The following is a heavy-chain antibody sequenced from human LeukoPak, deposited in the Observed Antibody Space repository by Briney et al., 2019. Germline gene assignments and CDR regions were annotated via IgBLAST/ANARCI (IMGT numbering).Heavy chain of an antibody. D-gene: IGHD4-17*01. CDR1: GYSFSTYW. V-gene: IGHV5-51*01. CDR2: IYPDDSDT. CDR3: ARGGDYGDPRRPFNI. Sequence: GESLKISCTGSGYSFSTYWIGWVRQMSGKGLEWVGIIYPDDSDTRYSPSFQGQVTISADKSISTAYLQWSSLKASDTAMYYCARGGDYGDPRRPFNIWGQGTVVTVSS. J-gene: IGHJ3*02.